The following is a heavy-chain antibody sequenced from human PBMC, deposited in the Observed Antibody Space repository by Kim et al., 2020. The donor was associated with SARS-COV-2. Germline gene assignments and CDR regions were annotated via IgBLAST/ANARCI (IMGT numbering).Heavy chain of an antibody. CDR3: ARRAPDYYDILTGFSVGGMDV. V-gene: IGHV4-34*01. Sequence: SETLSLTCAVYGGSFSGYYWSWIRQPPGKGLEWIGEINHSGSTNYNPSLKSRVTISVDTSKNQFSLKLSSATAADTAVYYCARRAPDYYDILTGFSVGGMDVWGQGTTVTVSS. CDR1: GGSFSGYY. CDR2: INHSGST. J-gene: IGHJ6*02. D-gene: IGHD3-9*01.